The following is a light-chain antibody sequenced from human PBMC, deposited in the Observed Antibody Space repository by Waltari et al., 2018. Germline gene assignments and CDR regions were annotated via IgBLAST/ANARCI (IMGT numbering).Light chain of an antibody. CDR2: DAT. CDR1: QTVYNY. Sequence: DIVMTQSPTTLSLSPVEKETISCRASQTVYNYLAWYQQKAGQAPRLLIYDATKRATGVPARFSGSGFGADFTLTISSLEPEDFVVYYCQQRKSWPFTFGGGSRVDIK. J-gene: IGKJ4*01. CDR3: QQRKSWPFT. V-gene: IGKV3-11*01.